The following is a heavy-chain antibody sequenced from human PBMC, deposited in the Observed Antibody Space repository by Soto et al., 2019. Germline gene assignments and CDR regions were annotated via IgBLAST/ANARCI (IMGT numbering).Heavy chain of an antibody. CDR3: VVVRGWFGVNVPYGMDV. CDR1: GFSLSSNY. Sequence: GGSLRLSCAASGFSLSSNYMSWVRQAPGKGLEWVSGVYSGGNTYYADSVRGRFTLSRDTSKNTLYLQMDSLRAEDTAVYYCVVVRGWFGVNVPYGMDVWGQGTTVTVSS. V-gene: IGHV3-53*01. D-gene: IGHD3-10*01. J-gene: IGHJ6*02. CDR2: VYSGGNT.